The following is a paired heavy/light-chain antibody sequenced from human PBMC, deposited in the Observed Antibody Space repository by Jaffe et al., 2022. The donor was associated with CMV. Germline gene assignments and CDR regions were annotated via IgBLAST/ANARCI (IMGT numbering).Light chain of an antibody. Sequence: EVVLTQSPATLSLSPGERATLSCKASQSITTYLAWYQQKPGQAPRLLIYDASNRAIGIPARFSGSGSGTDFTLTISSLEPEDFAVYYCQQRRNWQYTFGQGTKLEIK. CDR3: QQRRNWQYT. J-gene: IGKJ2*01. V-gene: IGKV3-11*01. CDR2: DAS. CDR1: QSITTY.
Heavy chain of an antibody. CDR2: IYYNGNT. D-gene: IGHD4-17*01. CDR1: GGSISGYY. V-gene: IGHV4-59*01. J-gene: IGHJ4*02. Sequence: QVQLQESGPGLVKPSETLSLTCTVSGGSISGYYWSWIRQPPGKGLEWIGYIYYNGNTNYNPSLKSPVTVSLDTSKNQFSLKLSSVTAADTAVYYCAREYGGAFYFDYWGPGRLVTVSS. CDR3: AREYGGAFYFDY.